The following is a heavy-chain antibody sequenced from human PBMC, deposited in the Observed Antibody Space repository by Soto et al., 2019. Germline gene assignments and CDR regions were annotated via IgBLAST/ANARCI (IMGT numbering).Heavy chain of an antibody. V-gene: IGHV3-9*01. D-gene: IGHD3-3*01. Sequence: EVHLVESGGGLVQPGMSLRLSCAASGFTFDDFAMHWVRQAPGKGLEWVSGISWHSASRGFADSGRGLFTISRDNLTNSLCMEIECWVPGDAAWNYCVKQRCIDFWGPVDVWGKGTAVTVSS. CDR2: ISWHSASR. CDR3: VKQRCIDFWGPVDV. J-gene: IGHJ6*04. CDR1: GFTFDDFA.